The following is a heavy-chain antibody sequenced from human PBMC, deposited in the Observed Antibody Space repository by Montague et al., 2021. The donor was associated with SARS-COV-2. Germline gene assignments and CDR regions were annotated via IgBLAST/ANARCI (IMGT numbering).Heavy chain of an antibody. CDR3: ARGGGYCSGGSCYPWFDP. Sequence: SETLSLTCTVSGDSISSYYWNWIRQPPGKGLEWIGYIYNSGTTNYNPSVKSRVTISVDTSKNQFSLKLNSVTAADTAVYYCARGGGYCSGGSCYPWFDPWGQGTLVTVSS. CDR2: IYNSGTT. J-gene: IGHJ5*02. V-gene: IGHV4-59*01. D-gene: IGHD2-15*01. CDR1: GDSISSYY.